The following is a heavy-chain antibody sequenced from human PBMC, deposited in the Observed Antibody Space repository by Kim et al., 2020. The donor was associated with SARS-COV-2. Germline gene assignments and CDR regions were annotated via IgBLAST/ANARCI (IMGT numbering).Heavy chain of an antibody. D-gene: IGHD3-22*01. CDR2: IYYSGST. CDR1: GGSISSGGYY. CDR3: ARFADSSGYPQFDY. J-gene: IGHJ4*02. V-gene: IGHV4-31*03. Sequence: SETLSLTCTVSGGSISSGGYYWSWIRQHPGKGLEWIGYIYYSGSTYYNPSLKSRVTISVDTSKNQFSLKLSSVTAADTAVYYCARFADSSGYPQFDYWGQGTLVTVSS.